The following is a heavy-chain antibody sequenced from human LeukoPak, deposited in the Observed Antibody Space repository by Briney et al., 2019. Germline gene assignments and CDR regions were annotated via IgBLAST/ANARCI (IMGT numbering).Heavy chain of an antibody. D-gene: IGHD5-18*01. V-gene: IGHV3-33*01. J-gene: IGHJ4*02. CDR1: GFTFSSYG. Sequence: GGSLRLSCAASGFTFSSYGMHWVRQAPGKGLGWMAVMWYDGSNKYYADSVKGRFTISRDNSKNTLYLQMNSLRAEDTAVYYCARDRGPGYSYGVLDYWGQGALVTVSS. CDR3: ARDRGPGYSYGVLDY. CDR2: MWYDGSNK.